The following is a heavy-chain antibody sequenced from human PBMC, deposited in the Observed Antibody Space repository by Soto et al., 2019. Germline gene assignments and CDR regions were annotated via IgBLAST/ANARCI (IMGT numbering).Heavy chain of an antibody. J-gene: IGHJ5*02. CDR3: ARDPHEFWTSYWFDP. D-gene: IGHD3-3*01. Sequence: GASVKVSCKASGFSFTSSSVQWVRQAPGQGLELMGWISAYDGKTTYAEKFQGRVTLTTDTSTSTAYMELRSLRSDDTAIYYCARDPHEFWTSYWFDPWGQGTPVTVSS. V-gene: IGHV1-18*01. CDR1: GFSFTSSS. CDR2: ISAYDGKT.